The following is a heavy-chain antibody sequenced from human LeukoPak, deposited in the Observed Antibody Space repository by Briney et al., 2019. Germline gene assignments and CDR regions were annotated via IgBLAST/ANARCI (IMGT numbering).Heavy chain of an antibody. CDR2: INAGNGNT. CDR1: GYTFTSYA. CDR3: ARVLFRDYNNYYFDY. J-gene: IGHJ4*02. V-gene: IGHV1-3*01. D-gene: IGHD4-11*01. Sequence: GASVKVSCKASGYTFTSYAMHWVRQAPGQRLEWMGWINAGNGNTKYSQKFQGRVTITRDTSASTAYMELSSLRSEDTAVYYRARVLFRDYNNYYFDYWGQGTLVTVSS.